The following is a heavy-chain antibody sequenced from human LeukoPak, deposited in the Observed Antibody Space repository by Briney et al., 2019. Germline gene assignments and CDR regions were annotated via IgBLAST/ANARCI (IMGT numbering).Heavy chain of an antibody. CDR1: GGSISSYY. CDR3: ARVRMVRGVINNHDAFDI. V-gene: IGHV4-59*01. J-gene: IGHJ3*02. CDR2: IYYSGST. Sequence: SETLSLTCTVSGGSISSYYWSWIRQPPGKGLEWIGYIYYSGSTNYNPSLKSRVTISVDTSKNQFSLKLSSVTAADTAVYYCARVRMVRGVINNHDAFDIWGQGTMDTVSS. D-gene: IGHD3-10*01.